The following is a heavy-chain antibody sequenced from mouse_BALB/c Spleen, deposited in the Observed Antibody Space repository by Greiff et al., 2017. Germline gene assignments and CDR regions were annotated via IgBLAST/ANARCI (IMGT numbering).Heavy chain of an antibody. J-gene: IGHJ4*01. CDR2: INPYNDGT. CDR3: ARGEVYDYDERDYYAMDY. CDR1: GYTFTSYV. Sequence: VQLQQSGPELVKPGASVKMSCKASGYTFTSYVMHWVKQKPGQGLEWIGYINPYNDGTKYNEKFKGKATLTSDKSSSTAYMELSSLTSEDSAVYFCARGEVYDYDERDYYAMDYWCQGTSVTVSS. V-gene: IGHV1-14*01. D-gene: IGHD2-4*01.